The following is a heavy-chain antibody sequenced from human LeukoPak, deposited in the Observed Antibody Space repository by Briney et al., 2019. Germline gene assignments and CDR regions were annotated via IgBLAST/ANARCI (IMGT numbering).Heavy chain of an antibody. V-gene: IGHV3-30-3*01. CDR1: GFTFSGYA. CDR2: ISYDGSNK. D-gene: IGHD5-24*01. CDR3: ARAWMATIIDY. J-gene: IGHJ4*02. Sequence: GGSLRLSCAASGFTFSGYAMHWVRQAPGMGLEWVSVISYDGSNKYCADSVKGRFTISRDNSKNTLYLQMSSLRAEDTAVYYCARAWMATIIDYWGQGTLVTVSS.